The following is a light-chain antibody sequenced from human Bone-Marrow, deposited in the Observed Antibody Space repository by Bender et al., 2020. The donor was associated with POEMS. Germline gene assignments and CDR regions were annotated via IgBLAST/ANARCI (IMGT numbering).Light chain of an antibody. CDR3: AAWDGSLSGVV. V-gene: IGLV1-47*01. CDR2: KNN. CDR1: SSNIGSNY. J-gene: IGLJ3*02. Sequence: QSVLTQPPSASGTPGQRVAISCSGSSSNIGSNYVYWYQQLPGTAPKLLINKNNQRPSGVPDRFSGSTSGTSASLAISGLRSEDEADYYCAAWDGSLSGVVFGGGTKLTVL.